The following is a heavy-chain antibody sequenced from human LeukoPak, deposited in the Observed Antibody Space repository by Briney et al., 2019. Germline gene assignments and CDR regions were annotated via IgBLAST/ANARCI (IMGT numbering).Heavy chain of an antibody. D-gene: IGHD3-10*01. CDR3: ARLGFSDGSDNWLSDN. J-gene: IGHJ4*02. Sequence: PSETLSLTCTVSGGSISRYCWSWIRQPPGEGLEYIGYIYYSGSTNYNPSLKSRVTISVDTSKNQFSLKLNSVSAADTAVYYCARLGFSDGSDNWLSDNWGQGTLVTVSS. CDR2: IYYSGST. V-gene: IGHV4-59*01. CDR1: GGSISRYC.